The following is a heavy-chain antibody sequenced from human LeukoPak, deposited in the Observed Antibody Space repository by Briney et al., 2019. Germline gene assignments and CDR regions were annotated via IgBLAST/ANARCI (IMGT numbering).Heavy chain of an antibody. CDR2: IYTSGST. J-gene: IGHJ5*02. D-gene: IGHD4-17*01. CDR1: GGSISSYY. CDR3: ARDYGDYPRGDNWFDP. Sequence: SETLSLTCTVSGGSISSYYWSWIRQPAGKGLEWIGRIYTSGSTNYNPSLKSRVTMSVDTSKNQCSLKLSSVTAADTAVYYCARDYGDYPRGDNWFDPWGQGTLVTVSS. V-gene: IGHV4-4*07.